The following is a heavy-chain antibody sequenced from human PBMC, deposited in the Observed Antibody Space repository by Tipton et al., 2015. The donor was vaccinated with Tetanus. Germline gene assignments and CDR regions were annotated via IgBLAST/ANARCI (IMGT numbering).Heavy chain of an antibody. CDR2: IGGSGGAS. V-gene: IGHV3-23*01. D-gene: IGHD6-25*01. CDR1: GFTFRSYW. J-gene: IGHJ4*02. Sequence: SLRLSCAASGFTFRSYWMHWVRQPPGKGLECVSAIGGSGGASYYADSVKGRFTISRDNSKSTLYLQVHSLRVEDTAIYFCAKGRAAATYFFDYWGQGTPVTVSS. CDR3: AKGRAAATYFFDY.